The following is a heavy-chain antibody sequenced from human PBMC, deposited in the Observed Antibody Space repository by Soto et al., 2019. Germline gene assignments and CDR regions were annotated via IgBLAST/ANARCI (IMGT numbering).Heavy chain of an antibody. CDR3: AKNGQPPYYYYGMDV. CDR2: ISGYNGDK. Sequence: QGQWVQSGGEAKKPGASVKVSCKASGYTFTRYGISWVRQAPGQGLEWMGWISGYNGDKNYAQKFQGRATMTIDTSTSTAYMELRSLTSDDTAVYYCAKNGQPPYYYYGMDVWGQGTTGTVSS. V-gene: IGHV1-18*01. J-gene: IGHJ6*02. D-gene: IGHD2-8*01. CDR1: GYTFTRYG.